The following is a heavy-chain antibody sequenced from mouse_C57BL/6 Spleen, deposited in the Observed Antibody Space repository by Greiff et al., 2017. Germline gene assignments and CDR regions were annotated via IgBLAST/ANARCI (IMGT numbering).Heavy chain of an antibody. V-gene: IGHV1-52*01. CDR3: ARERELLRFFDY. J-gene: IGHJ2*01. Sequence: QVQLKQPGAELVRPGSSVKLSCKASGYTFTSYWMHWVKQRPIQGLEWIGNIDPSDSETHYNQKFKDKATLTVDKSSSTAYMQLSSLTSEDSAVYYCARERELLRFFDYWGQGTTLTVSS. D-gene: IGHD1-1*01. CDR2: IDPSDSET. CDR1: GYTFTSYW.